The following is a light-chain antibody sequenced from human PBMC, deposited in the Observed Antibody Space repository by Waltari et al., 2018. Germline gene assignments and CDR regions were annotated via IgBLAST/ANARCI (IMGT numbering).Light chain of an antibody. V-gene: IGLV1-40*01. CDR3: QSYDTSLSVV. CDR2: GST. J-gene: IGLJ3*02. CDR1: GSNIGAGHD. Sequence: QSVLTQPPSVSGAPGQRVNISCTGSGSNIGAGHDVPWYQQPPRAAPKLLIYGSTSRPLGVPARFFGSTSGTSASLAITGLQAEDEADYYCQSYDTSLSVVFGGGTKLTVL.